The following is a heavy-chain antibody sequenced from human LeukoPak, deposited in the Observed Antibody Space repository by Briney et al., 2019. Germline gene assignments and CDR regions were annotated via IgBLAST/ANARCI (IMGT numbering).Heavy chain of an antibody. CDR3: ARGPGLWVVATSHYYYMDI. CDR2: INHGGST. Sequence: SETLSLTCIDYRGSFSDYYWNWMRQSPGKGLEWIGDINHGGSTNYNPSLKSRVTISIDTSKNQFSLKLSSVTAADTAVYYCARGPGLWVVATSHYYYMDIWGKGTTVTVSS. J-gene: IGHJ6*03. V-gene: IGHV4-34*01. CDR1: RGSFSDYY. D-gene: IGHD2-2*01.